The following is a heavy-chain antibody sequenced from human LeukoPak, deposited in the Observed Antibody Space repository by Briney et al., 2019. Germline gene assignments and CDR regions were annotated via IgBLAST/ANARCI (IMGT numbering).Heavy chain of an antibody. Sequence: ETLSLTCTVSGGSISSYYWSWIRQPPGKGLEWIGYIYYSGSTNYNPSLESRVTISVDTSKNQFSLKLSSVTAADTAVYYCASFYCSGGSCYQYFSYYYMDVWGKGTTVTISS. J-gene: IGHJ6*03. V-gene: IGHV4-59*01. D-gene: IGHD2-15*01. CDR2: IYYSGST. CDR1: GGSISSYY. CDR3: ASFYCSGGSCYQYFSYYYMDV.